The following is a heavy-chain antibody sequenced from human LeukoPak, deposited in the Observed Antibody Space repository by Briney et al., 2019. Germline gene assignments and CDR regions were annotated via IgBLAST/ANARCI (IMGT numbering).Heavy chain of an antibody. CDR1: GFTFSSYW. V-gene: IGHV3-7*01. D-gene: IGHD3-3*01. Sequence: GGSLRLSCAASGFTFSSYWMSWVRQAPGKRLEWVANIKQDGSEKYYVDSVKGRFTISRDNAKNSLYLQMNSLRAEDTAVYYCARDSVYYDFWSGLLGYYYYMDVWGKGTTVTVSS. J-gene: IGHJ6*03. CDR2: IKQDGSEK. CDR3: ARDSVYYDFWSGLLGYYYYMDV.